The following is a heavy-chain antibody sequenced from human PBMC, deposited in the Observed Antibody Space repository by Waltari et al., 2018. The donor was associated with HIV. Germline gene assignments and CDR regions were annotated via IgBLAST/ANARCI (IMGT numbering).Heavy chain of an antibody. CDR2: IHYSGAT. D-gene: IGHD2-21*02. CDR1: CGSIISSPYY. V-gene: IGHV4-39*01. Sequence: SCGSIISSPYYWNWIRQPPGKGLEWIESIHYSGATYYNPSLESRVTISVHTSQNQYSLKLNSVTAADTAEYYFAGGVTADFGGQGTLVTVSS. J-gene: IGHJ4*02. CDR3: AGGVTADF.